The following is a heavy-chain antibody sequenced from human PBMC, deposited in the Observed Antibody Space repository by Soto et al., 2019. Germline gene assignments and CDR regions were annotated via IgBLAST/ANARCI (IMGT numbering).Heavy chain of an antibody. Sequence: GGSLRLSCAASGFIFSNYAMNWVRQAPGKGLEWVSFVSANADGTFYADSVKGRFSISRDNSKNTLYLQMNNLRAEDTAIYYCSKGRLSFDLWGQGTLVTVSS. J-gene: IGHJ4*02. CDR3: SKGRLSFDL. CDR1: GFIFSNYA. CDR2: VSANADGT. V-gene: IGHV3-23*01.